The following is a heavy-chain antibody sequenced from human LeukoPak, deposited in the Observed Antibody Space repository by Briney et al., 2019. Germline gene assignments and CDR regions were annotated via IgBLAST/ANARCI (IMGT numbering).Heavy chain of an antibody. CDR2: IYYSGST. V-gene: IGHV4-31*03. CDR1: GGSISSGGYY. Sequence: SQTLSLTCTVSGGSISSGGYYWSWMRQHPGKGREWIGYIYYSGSTYYNPSLKSRVTISVDTSKNQFSLKLSSVTAADTAVYYCARETYYYDSSGYNQRVRYFDYWGQGTLVTVSS. J-gene: IGHJ4*02. D-gene: IGHD3-22*01. CDR3: ARETYYYDSSGYNQRVRYFDY.